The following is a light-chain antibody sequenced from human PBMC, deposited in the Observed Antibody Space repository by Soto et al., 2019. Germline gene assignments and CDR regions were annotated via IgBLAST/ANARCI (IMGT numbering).Light chain of an antibody. Sequence: DIKMTQYPTSVSSSLRHRVTITCRPSQGISSWLAWYQKKPAKAAMLLYYATPSIQSRAPSRFSCSGSGTDFTLTISSLQPEEFATHYCQQANSWPLTFGGGSKV. V-gene: IGKV1-12*01. CDR1: QGISSW. CDR3: QQANSWPLT. CDR2: ATP. J-gene: IGKJ4*01.